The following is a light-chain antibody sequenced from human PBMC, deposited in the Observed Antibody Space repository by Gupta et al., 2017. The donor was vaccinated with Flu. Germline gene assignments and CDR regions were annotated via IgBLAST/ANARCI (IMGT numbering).Light chain of an antibody. V-gene: IGLV2-14*01. CDR3: SSYTSSSTPAPFWV. J-gene: IGLJ3*02. Sequence: QSALTQPASVSGSPGQSITISCTGTSSDVGGYNYVSWYQQHPGKAPKLMIYEVSNRPSGVSNPFSGSKSGNTASLTISGLQAEDEADYYCSSYTSSSTPAPFWVFGGGTKLTVL. CDR2: EVS. CDR1: SSDVGGYNY.